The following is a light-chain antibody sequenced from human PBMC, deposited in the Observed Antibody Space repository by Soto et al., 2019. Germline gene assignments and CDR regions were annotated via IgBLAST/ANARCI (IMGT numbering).Light chain of an antibody. J-gene: IGLJ1*01. V-gene: IGLV2-23*01. CDR3: CLYCRRITHV. CDR1: SSDVRSYNL. CDR2: EGI. Sequence: QSVLAQPASVPGSPGQSITISCTGSSSDVRSYNLVSWYQQHPGKAPKLMIYEGIKRPSGVSNRFSGSKSGNTASLTISGLQADAEADYYCCLYCRRITHVYGHVTKVTV.